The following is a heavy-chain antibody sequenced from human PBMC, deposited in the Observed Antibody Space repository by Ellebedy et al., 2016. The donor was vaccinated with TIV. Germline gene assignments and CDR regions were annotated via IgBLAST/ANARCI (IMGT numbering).Heavy chain of an antibody. CDR1: GFTFTSYA. Sequence: GESLKISCAASGFTFTSYAMSWVRQAPGNGLEWVSTIRNAAMRTYYADSVKGRFTISRDNSRNTLYLQMNSLRAEDTAVYYCAKDMVYGDGKWEINVWGQGTMVTVSS. CDR2: IRNAAMRT. J-gene: IGHJ6*02. V-gene: IGHV3-23*01. D-gene: IGHD4-17*01. CDR3: AKDMVYGDGKWEINV.